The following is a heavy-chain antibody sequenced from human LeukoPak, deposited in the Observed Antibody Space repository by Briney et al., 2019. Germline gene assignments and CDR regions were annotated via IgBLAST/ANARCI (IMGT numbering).Heavy chain of an antibody. Sequence: ASVKVSCKASGYTFTGYYVHWVRQAPGQGLEWMGRINPNSGGTNYAQKFQGRVTMTRDTPISTAYMELSRLRSDDTAVYYCATYCSSTSCPNWFDPWGQGTLVTVSS. V-gene: IGHV1-2*06. CDR1: GYTFTGYY. D-gene: IGHD2-2*01. CDR2: INPNSGGT. CDR3: ATYCSSTSCPNWFDP. J-gene: IGHJ5*02.